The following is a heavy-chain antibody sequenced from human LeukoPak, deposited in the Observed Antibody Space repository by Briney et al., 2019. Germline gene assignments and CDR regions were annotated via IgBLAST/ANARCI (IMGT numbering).Heavy chain of an antibody. CDR2: IYYSGST. CDR1: GGSISSYY. D-gene: IGHD4-23*01. CDR3: ARATMTTTVVTGYYYYYGMDV. Sequence: SETLSLTCTVSGGSISSYYWSWIRQPPGKGLEWIGYIYYSGSTNYNPSLKSRVTISVDTSKNQFSLKLSSVTAADTAVYYCARATMTTTVVTGYYYYYGMDVWGQGTTVTVSS. V-gene: IGHV4-59*12. J-gene: IGHJ6*02.